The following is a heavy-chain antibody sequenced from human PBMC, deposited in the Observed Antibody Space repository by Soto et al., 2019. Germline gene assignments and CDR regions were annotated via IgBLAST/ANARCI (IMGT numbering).Heavy chain of an antibody. CDR1: GGTFSSYT. CDR3: ASLQKAYGSGMSWSDP. D-gene: IGHD3-10*01. Sequence: ASVKVSCKASGGTFSSYTISWVRQAPGQGLEWMGRIIPILGIANYAQKFQGRVTITADKSTSTAYMELSSLRSEDTAVCYCASLQKAYGSGMSWSDPWGQGTLVTVSS. V-gene: IGHV1-69*02. CDR2: IIPILGIA. J-gene: IGHJ5*02.